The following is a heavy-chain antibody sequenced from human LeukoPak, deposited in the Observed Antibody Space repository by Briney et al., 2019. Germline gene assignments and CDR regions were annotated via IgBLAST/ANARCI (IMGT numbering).Heavy chain of an antibody. V-gene: IGHV1-69*04. CDR2: IIPILGIA. J-gene: IGHJ4*02. Sequence: SVKLSCKASGGTFSSYTISWVRQAPGQGLEWMGRIIPILGIANYAQKFQGRVTITADKSTSTAYMELSSLRSEDTAVYYCARDGLDGYSYESLDYWGQGTLVTVSS. CDR1: GGTFSSYT. D-gene: IGHD5-18*01. CDR3: ARDGLDGYSYESLDY.